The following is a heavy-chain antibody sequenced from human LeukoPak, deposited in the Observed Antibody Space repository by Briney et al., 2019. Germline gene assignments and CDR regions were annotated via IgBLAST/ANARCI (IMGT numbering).Heavy chain of an antibody. CDR1: GFTFSDYY. V-gene: IGHV3-11*01. D-gene: IGHD4-17*01. Sequence: GGSLRLSCAAPGFTFSDYYMSWIRQAPGKGLEWVSYISSSGSTIYYADSVKGRFTISRDNAKNSLYLQMNGLRAEDTAVYYCARDLAVTTFADYWGQGTLVTVSS. CDR3: ARDLAVTTFADY. J-gene: IGHJ4*02. CDR2: ISSSGSTI.